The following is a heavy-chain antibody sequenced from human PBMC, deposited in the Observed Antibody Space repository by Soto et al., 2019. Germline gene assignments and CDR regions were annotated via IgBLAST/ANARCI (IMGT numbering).Heavy chain of an antibody. Sequence: QVQLVESGGGVVQPGRSLRLSCAASGFTFSSYGMHWVRQAPGKGLEWVAVISYDGSNKYYADSVKGRFTISRDNSKNTLYLQMNSLRAEDTAVYYCAKDVTSLLLWFGELLKTGGMDVWGQGTTVTVSS. CDR1: GFTFSSYG. CDR3: AKDVTSLLLWFGELLKTGGMDV. V-gene: IGHV3-30*18. D-gene: IGHD3-10*01. J-gene: IGHJ6*02. CDR2: ISYDGSNK.